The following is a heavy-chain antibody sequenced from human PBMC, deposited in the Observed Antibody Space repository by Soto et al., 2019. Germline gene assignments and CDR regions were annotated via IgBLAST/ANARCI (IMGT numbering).Heavy chain of an antibody. CDR1: GGSISSSSYY. J-gene: IGHJ6*02. V-gene: IGHV4-39*01. CDR3: PRHYSNYYYYYGMDV. D-gene: IGHD4-4*01. CDR2: IYYSGST. Sequence: PSETLSLTCTVSGGSISSSSYYWGWIRQPPGKGLEWIGSIYYSGSTYYNPSLKSRATISVDTSKNQFSLKLSSVTAADTAVYYCPRHYSNYYYYYGMDVWGQGTTVTVYS.